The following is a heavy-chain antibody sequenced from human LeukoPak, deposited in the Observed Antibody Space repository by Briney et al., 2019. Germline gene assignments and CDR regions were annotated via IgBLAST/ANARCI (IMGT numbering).Heavy chain of an antibody. Sequence: GGSLRLSCAASGFTFSSSAMSWVRQAPGKGLEWVSAISNNGGYTYYEDSVQGRFTISRDNSKSTLCLQMNSLRAEDTAVYYCSKQLGYCSDGSCYFPYWGQGTLVTVSS. CDR1: GFTFSSSA. J-gene: IGHJ4*02. CDR2: ISNNGGYT. V-gene: IGHV3-23*01. CDR3: SKQLGYCSDGSCYFPY. D-gene: IGHD2-15*01.